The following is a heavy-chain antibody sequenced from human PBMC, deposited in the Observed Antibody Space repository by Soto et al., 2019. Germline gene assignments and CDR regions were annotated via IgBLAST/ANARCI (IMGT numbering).Heavy chain of an antibody. V-gene: IGHV4-59*01. Sequence: PSETLSLTCTVSGGSISSYYWSWIRQPPGKGLEWTGYIYYSGSTNYNPSLKSRVTISVDTSKNQFSLKLSSVTAADTAVYYCARGIXARPPDYWGQGTLVTVSS. J-gene: IGHJ4*02. D-gene: IGHD6-6*01. CDR3: ARGIXARPPDY. CDR1: GGSISSYY. CDR2: IYYSGST.